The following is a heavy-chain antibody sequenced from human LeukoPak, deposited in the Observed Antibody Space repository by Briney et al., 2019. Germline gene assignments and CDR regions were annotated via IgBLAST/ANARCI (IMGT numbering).Heavy chain of an antibody. CDR2: ISAYNGNT. CDR3: ATDLGDY. J-gene: IGHJ4*02. CDR1: GYTFTSYG. Sequence: ASVKVSCKASGYTFTSYGISWVRQAPGQGLEWMGWISAYNGNTNYAQKLQGRVTMTEDTSTDTAYMELSSLRSEDTAVYYCATDLGDYWGQGTLVTVSS. V-gene: IGHV1-18*01.